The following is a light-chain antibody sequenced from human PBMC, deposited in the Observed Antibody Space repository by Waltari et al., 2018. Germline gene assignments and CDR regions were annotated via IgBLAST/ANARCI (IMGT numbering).Light chain of an antibody. CDR3: SSYTTSNTFVL. J-gene: IGLJ2*01. V-gene: IGLV2-14*03. CDR1: SSDVGASNY. Sequence: QSALTQPASVSGSPGQSITISCIGTSSDVGASNYVSWYQQYPGKAPKLMIFDVSKRPSGVSNRFSASKSANTASLTISGLQAEDEADYYCSSYTTSNTFVLFGGGTKLTVL. CDR2: DVS.